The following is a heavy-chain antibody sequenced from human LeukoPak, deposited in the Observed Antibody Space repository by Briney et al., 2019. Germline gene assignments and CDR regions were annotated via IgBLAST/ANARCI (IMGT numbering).Heavy chain of an antibody. CDR2: IHHSGST. V-gene: IGHV4-4*02. Sequence: GSLRLSCAASGFTFSSYAMSWVRQAPGKGLEWIGEIHHSGSTNYNPSLKSRVTISVDKSKNNFSLRLNTVTAADTAIYYCARFRYYIGSGTNQTPGFYFDYWGQGALVTVSS. CDR1: GFTFSSYAM. CDR3: ARFRYYIGSGTNQTPGFYFDY. J-gene: IGHJ4*02. D-gene: IGHD3-10*01.